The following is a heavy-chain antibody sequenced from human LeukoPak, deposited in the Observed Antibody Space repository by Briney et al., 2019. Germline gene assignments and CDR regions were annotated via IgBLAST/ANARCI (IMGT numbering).Heavy chain of an antibody. J-gene: IGHJ4*02. CDR3: ARSSIVVVSILDY. CDR1: GFPFSSYA. CDR2: ISSNGGST. D-gene: IGHD2-2*01. V-gene: IGHV3-64*01. Sequence: GGSLRLSCAASGFPFSSYAMHWVRQAPGKGLESVSAISSNGGSTFYANSVKGRFTISRDNSKNTLYLQMGSLRAEDMAVYYCARSSIVVVSILDYWGQGTLVTVSS.